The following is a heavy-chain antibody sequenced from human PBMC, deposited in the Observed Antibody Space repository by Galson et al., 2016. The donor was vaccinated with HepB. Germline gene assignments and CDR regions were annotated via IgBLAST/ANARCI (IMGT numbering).Heavy chain of an antibody. CDR1: GFTFSGYS. CDR3: ARDSSSWYEYNWFDP. D-gene: IGHD6-13*01. Sequence: SLRLSCAASGFTFSGYSMSWVRQAPGKGLEWVSSISDNSNYIYYADSVKGRFIISRDNAKNSLYLQMNSLSAEDTAVYYCARDSSSWYEYNWFDPWGQGTLVTVSS. J-gene: IGHJ5*02. CDR2: ISDNSNYI. V-gene: IGHV3-21*01.